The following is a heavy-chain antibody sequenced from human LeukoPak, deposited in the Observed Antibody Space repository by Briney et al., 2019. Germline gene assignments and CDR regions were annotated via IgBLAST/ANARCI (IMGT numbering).Heavy chain of an antibody. D-gene: IGHD2-2*01. V-gene: IGHV4-34*01. CDR2: INHSGST. Sequence: SETLSLTCAVYGGSFSGYYWSWIRQPPGKGLEWIGEINHSGSTNYNPSLKSRVTISVDTSKNQFSLRLSSVTAADTAVYYCARVVGVVVPAAVSGFDPWGQGTLVTVSS. CDR3: ARVVGVVVPAAVSGFDP. J-gene: IGHJ5*02. CDR1: GGSFSGYY.